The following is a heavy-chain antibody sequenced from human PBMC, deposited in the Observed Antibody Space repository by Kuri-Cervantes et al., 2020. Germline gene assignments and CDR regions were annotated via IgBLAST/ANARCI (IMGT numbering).Heavy chain of an antibody. J-gene: IGHJ3*02. CDR1: GGSISSSSYY. CDR3: ARQTLSHAFDI. Sequence: SETLSLTCTVSGGSISSSSYYWGWIRQHPGKGLEWIGYIYYSGSTYYNPSLKSRVTISVDTSKNQFSLKLSSVTAAGTAVYYCARQTLSHAFDIWGQGTKVTVSS. CDR2: IYYSGST. D-gene: IGHD2-8*01. V-gene: IGHV4-31*03.